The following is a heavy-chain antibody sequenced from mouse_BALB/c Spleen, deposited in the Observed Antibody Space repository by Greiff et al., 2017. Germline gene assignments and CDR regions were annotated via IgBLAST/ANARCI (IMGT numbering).Heavy chain of an antibody. CDR1: GFDFSRYW. V-gene: IGHV4-2*02. CDR2: INPGSSTI. J-gene: IGHJ4*01. CDR3: ARRRYGNYAMDY. Sequence: EVKLVESGGGLVQPGGSLNLSCAASGFDFSRYWMSWARQAPGKGQEWIGEINPGSSTINYTPSLKDKFIISRDNAKNTLYLQMSKVRSEDTALYYCARRRYGNYAMDYWGQGTSVTVSS. D-gene: IGHD2-10*02.